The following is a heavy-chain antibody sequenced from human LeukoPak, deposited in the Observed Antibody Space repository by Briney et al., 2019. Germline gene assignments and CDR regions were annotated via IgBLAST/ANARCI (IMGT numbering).Heavy chain of an antibody. Sequence: GSLRLFFAPSAFSFRNYWMNWVRQAPGKGLEWVANIKQDGSEKHYVDSVKGRFTISRDNAKNSLYLQMNSLRGDDTAVYYCARDRGGAESHGFDAFDLWGQGTIVTVSS. J-gene: IGHJ3*01. D-gene: IGHD2-15*01. V-gene: IGHV3-7*01. CDR2: IKQDGSEK. CDR3: ARDRGGAESHGFDAFDL. CDR1: AFSFRNYW.